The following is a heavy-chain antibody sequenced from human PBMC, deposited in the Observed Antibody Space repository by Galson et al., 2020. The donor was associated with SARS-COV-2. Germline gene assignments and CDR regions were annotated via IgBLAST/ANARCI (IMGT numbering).Heavy chain of an antibody. V-gene: IGHV4-59*13. CDR3: ARAILGEYYDYVWGSYPPPQGNAFDI. CDR1: GGSISSYY. Sequence: SETLSLTCTVSGGSISSYYWSWIRLLPGKGLEWIGYIYYSGSPNYNPSLKSRVTISVDTSKNQFSLKMSSVTAADTAVYYCARAILGEYYDYVWGSYPPPQGNAFDIWGQGTMVTVSS. D-gene: IGHD3-16*02. J-gene: IGHJ3*02. CDR2: IYYSGSP.